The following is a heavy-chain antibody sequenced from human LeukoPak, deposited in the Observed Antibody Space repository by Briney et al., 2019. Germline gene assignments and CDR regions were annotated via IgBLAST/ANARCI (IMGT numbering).Heavy chain of an antibody. Sequence: SETLSLTCTVSGGSISSYYWSWIRQPPGKGLEWIGYIYYSGSTNYNPSLKSRVTISVDTSKNQFSLKLSSVTAADTAVYYCARLGIFENYYYGMDVWGQGTTVTVSS. D-gene: IGHD2-15*01. J-gene: IGHJ6*02. CDR3: ARLGIFENYYYGMDV. CDR2: IYYSGST. V-gene: IGHV4-59*08. CDR1: GGSISSYY.